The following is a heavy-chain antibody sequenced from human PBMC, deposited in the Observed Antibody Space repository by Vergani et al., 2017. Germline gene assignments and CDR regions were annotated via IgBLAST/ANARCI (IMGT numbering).Heavy chain of an antibody. V-gene: IGHV3-9*01. CDR2: ISWNSGSI. D-gene: IGHD3-10*01. CDR3: AKGWSITMVRGVRPMDV. Sequence: EVQLVESGGGLVQPGRSLRLSCAASGFTFDDYAMHWVRQAPGKGLEWVSGISWNSGSIGYADSVKGRFTISRDNAKNSLYLQMNSLRAEDTALYYCAKGWSITMVRGVRPMDVWGKGTTVTVAS. CDR1: GFTFDDYA. J-gene: IGHJ6*04.